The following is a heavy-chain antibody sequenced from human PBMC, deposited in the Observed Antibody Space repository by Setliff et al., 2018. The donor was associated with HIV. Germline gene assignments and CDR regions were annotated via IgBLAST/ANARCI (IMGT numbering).Heavy chain of an antibody. V-gene: IGHV4-59*11. D-gene: IGHD3-22*01. J-gene: IGHJ3*01. CDR1: GASISSHY. CDR2: VYYSGTT. Sequence: KASETLSLTCTVSGASISSHYWSWIRQSPGKGLEWIGHVYYSGTTKYNPPLQSRVSMSVDTSKNQVSVRLQSLSAADTAVYYCARDVTFITHDALDLWGQGIMVTVSS. CDR3: ARDVTFITHDALDL.